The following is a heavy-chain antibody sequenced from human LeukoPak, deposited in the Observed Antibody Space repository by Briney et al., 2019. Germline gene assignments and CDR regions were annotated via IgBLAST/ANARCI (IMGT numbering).Heavy chain of an antibody. CDR2: MYNSGYT. D-gene: IGHD6-13*01. J-gene: IGHJ5*02. CDR3: ARHVTAAGFGNCFDP. Sequence: PSETLSLTCTVSGGSISSSNYYWGWIRQPPGKELEWIGSMYNSGYTYYNPSLKSRVTTSLDTSKNHFSLKLSSVTAADTAVYYCARHVTAAGFGNCFDPWGQGTLVTVSS. V-gene: IGHV4-39*01. CDR1: GGSISSSNYY.